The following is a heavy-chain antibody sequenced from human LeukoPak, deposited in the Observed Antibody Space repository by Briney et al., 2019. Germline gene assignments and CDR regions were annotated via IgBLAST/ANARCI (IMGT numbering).Heavy chain of an antibody. V-gene: IGHV1-8*03. CDR1: GYTFTSYG. CDR3: ARARKVRGSSRYYYYYMDV. D-gene: IGHD3-10*01. Sequence: EASVKVSCKASGYTFTSYGISWVRQAPGQGLEWMGWMNPNSGNTGYAQKFQGRVTITRNTSISTAYMELSSLRSEDTAVYYCARARKVRGSSRYYYYYMDVWGKGTTVTVSS. CDR2: MNPNSGNT. J-gene: IGHJ6*03.